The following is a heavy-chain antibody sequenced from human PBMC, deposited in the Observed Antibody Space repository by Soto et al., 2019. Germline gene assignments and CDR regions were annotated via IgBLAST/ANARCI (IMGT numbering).Heavy chain of an antibody. CDR2: INPNSGGT. D-gene: IGHD2-2*02. Sequence: ASVKVSCKASGYTFTGYYMHWVRQAPGQGLEWMGWINPNSGGTNYAQKFQGRVTMTRDTSISTAYMELSRLRSDDTAVYYCARVCSSTSCYTVNYYYGMDVWGQGTTLTVSS. CDR3: ARVCSSTSCYTVNYYYGMDV. CDR1: GYTFTGYY. V-gene: IGHV1-2*02. J-gene: IGHJ6*02.